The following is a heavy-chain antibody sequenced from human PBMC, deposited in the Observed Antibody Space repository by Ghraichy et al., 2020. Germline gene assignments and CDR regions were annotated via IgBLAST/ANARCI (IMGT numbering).Heavy chain of an antibody. D-gene: IGHD6-13*01. V-gene: IGHV1-18*01. J-gene: IGHJ4*02. CDR2: VSPYDGNT. Sequence: ASVKVSCKASGYSFSTYGISWVRQAPGQGLEWLGWVSPYDGNTNYAPKIQDRVTMTTDTSTSTAYMELTSLRSDDTAMYFCARDRGTIATAGNFDWWGQGPLVTVRS. CDR3: ARDRGTIATAGNFDW. CDR1: GYSFSTYG.